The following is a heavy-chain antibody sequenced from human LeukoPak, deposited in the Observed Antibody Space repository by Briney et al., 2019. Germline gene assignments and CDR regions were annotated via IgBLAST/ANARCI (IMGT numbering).Heavy chain of an antibody. D-gene: IGHD2-2*01. V-gene: IGHV4-34*01. CDR1: GGSFSGYY. CDR2: INHSGST. Sequence: SETLSLTCAVYGGSFSGYYWSWIRQPPGKGLEWIGEINHSGSTNYNPSLKSRVTISVDTSKNQFSLKLSSVTAADTAVYYCARRDWDVVVPGNQGRYRYFDLWGRGTLVTVSS. J-gene: IGHJ2*01. CDR3: ARRDWDVVVPGNQGRYRYFDL.